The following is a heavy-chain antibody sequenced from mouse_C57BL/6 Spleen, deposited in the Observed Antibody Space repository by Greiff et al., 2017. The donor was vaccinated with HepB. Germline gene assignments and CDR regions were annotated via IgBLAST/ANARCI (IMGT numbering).Heavy chain of an antibody. Sequence: EVKVVESGGGLVKPGGSLKLSCAASGFTFSDYGMHWVRQAPEKGLEWVAYISSGSSTIYYADTVKGRFTISRDNAKNTLFLQMTSLRSEDTAMYYCARDGSYGSYWYFDVWGTGTTVTVSS. D-gene: IGHD1-1*01. V-gene: IGHV5-17*01. CDR1: GFTFSDYG. CDR3: ARDGSYGSYWYFDV. CDR2: ISSGSSTI. J-gene: IGHJ1*03.